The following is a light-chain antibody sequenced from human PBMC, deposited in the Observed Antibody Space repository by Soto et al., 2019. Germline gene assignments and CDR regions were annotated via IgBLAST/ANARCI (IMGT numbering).Light chain of an antibody. CDR3: QQYGTSPPT. CDR1: QSVSSSD. CDR2: GAS. J-gene: IGKJ1*01. V-gene: IGKV3-20*01. Sequence: EVVLTQSPGTLSLSPGERVTLSCRASQSVSSSDLAWYQQKPGQAPRLLISGASSRATGIPDRFSGSGSGTDFTLTISRVEPEDFAVFYCQQYGTSPPTFGQGTKVEI.